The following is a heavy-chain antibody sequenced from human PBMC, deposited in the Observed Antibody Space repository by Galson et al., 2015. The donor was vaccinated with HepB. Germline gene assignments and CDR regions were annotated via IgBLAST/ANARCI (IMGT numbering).Heavy chain of an antibody. J-gene: IGHJ6*02. V-gene: IGHV1-2*04. CDR1: GYTFTDYS. D-gene: IGHD3-9*01. CDR3: ATVALPRYHAMDV. CDR2: ISPNSGAT. Sequence: SVKVSCKASGYTFTDYSLYWVRQAPGHGLEWIGWISPNSGATNYAQKFQGWVTMTSDTSISTAYMELSRLKPADTAVYFCATVALPRYHAMDVWGQGTPVTVSS.